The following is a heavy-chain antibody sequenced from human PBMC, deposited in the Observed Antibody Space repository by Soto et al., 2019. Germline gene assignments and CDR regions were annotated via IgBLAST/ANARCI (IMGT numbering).Heavy chain of an antibody. Sequence: ASVNVSCKASGYTFTSYAFSWVRQAPGQGLEWMGWISAYNGNTNYAQMLQGRVTMTTDTSTSTAYMELRSLRSDDTAVYYCARVSGYSYGSDYWGQGTLVTVSS. CDR1: GYTFTSYA. V-gene: IGHV1-18*01. D-gene: IGHD5-18*01. CDR2: ISAYNGNT. CDR3: ARVSGYSYGSDY. J-gene: IGHJ4*02.